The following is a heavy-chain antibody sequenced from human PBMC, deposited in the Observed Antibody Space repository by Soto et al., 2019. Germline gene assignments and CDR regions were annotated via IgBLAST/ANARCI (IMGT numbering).Heavy chain of an antibody. D-gene: IGHD2-8*01. V-gene: IGHV1-46*01. CDR2: INPSGGST. CDR1: GYTFTHYY. Sequence: QVQLVQSGAEVKKPGASVKVSCKASGYTFTHYYIHWVRQAPGQGLEWMGMINPSGGSTDYAQKFQGMGTMTTDTSTTTVYMELSSLRSDDPSVYYCARPPFPGCINGVCYPCDHWGQGTLVTVSS. CDR3: ARPPFPGCINGVCYPCDH. J-gene: IGHJ4*02.